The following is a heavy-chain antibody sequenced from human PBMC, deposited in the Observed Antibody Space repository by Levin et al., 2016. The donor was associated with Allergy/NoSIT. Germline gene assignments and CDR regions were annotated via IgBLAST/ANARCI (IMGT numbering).Heavy chain of an antibody. CDR2: IYYSGST. Sequence: SETLSLTCTVSGGSISSYYWSWIRQPPGKGLEWIGYIYYSGSTNYNPSLKSRVTISVDTSKNQFSLKLSSVTAADTAVYYCARLRGSGWYPGVYFDYWGQGTLVTVSS. CDR3: ARLRGSGWYPGVYFDY. V-gene: IGHV4-59*08. CDR1: GGSISSYY. D-gene: IGHD6-19*01. J-gene: IGHJ4*02.